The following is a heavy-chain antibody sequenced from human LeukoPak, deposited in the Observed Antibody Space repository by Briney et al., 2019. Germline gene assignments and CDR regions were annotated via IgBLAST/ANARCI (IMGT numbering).Heavy chain of an antibody. V-gene: IGHV4-59*08. CDR1: GGTISYYY. CDR2: IYYSGST. CDR3: ARANITMVVIFDY. Sequence: DPSGTLSLTCAVSGGTISYYYWIWLRHAPGKGLEWIGYIYYSGSTNYNPSLKSRVTISGDTSKNQISLKLTSVTAADTAVYYCARANITMVVIFDYWGQGTLVTVSS. J-gene: IGHJ4*02. D-gene: IGHD3-10*01.